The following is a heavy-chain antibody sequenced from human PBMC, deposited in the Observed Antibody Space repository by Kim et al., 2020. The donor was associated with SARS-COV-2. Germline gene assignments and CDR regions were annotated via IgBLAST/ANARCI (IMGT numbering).Heavy chain of an antibody. D-gene: IGHD5-12*01. CDR3: ARLGLRVGNAFDI. Sequence: YHNPSLNSRVTISVDTSKNQFSLKLSSVTAADTAVYYCARLGLRVGNAFDIGGQGTMVTVSS. J-gene: IGHJ3*02. V-gene: IGHV4-31*02.